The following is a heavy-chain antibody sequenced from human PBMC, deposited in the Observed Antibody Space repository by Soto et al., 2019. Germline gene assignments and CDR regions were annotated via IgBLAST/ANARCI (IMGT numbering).Heavy chain of an antibody. J-gene: IGHJ5*02. CDR2: IYHSGST. CDR3: ARHNVFLWFGEFGWLDP. Sequence: PSETLSLTCAVSGGSISSGGYSWSWIRQPPGKGLEWIGYIYHSGSTYYNPSLKSRVTISVDRSKNQFSLKLSSVTAADTAVYSCARHNVFLWFGEFGWLDPCGKGTLVTVSS. CDR1: GGSISSGGYS. D-gene: IGHD3-10*01. V-gene: IGHV4-30-2*01.